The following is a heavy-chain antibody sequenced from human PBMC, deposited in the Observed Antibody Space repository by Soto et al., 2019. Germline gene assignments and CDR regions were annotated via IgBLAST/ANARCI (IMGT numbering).Heavy chain of an antibody. Sequence: QVQLVESGGGAVQPGRSLRLSCAASGFTFDSHGKHWVRQAPGKGLEWVAVISSDGNNKYYADSVKGRFTISRDNFNNILYLQMSSLRAVDTAVYYCAKDLLPNTVTTCGSWGQGTLVTVSS. CDR3: AKDLLPNTVTTCGS. J-gene: IGHJ5*02. CDR2: ISSDGNNK. D-gene: IGHD4-17*01. V-gene: IGHV3-30*18. CDR1: GFTFDSHG.